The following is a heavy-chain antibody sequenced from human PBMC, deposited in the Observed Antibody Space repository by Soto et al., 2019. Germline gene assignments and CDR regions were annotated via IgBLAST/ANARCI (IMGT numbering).Heavy chain of an antibody. J-gene: IGHJ4*02. CDR1: GYTFTSYD. Sequence: QVQLVQSGAEVKKPGASVKVSCKASGYTFTSYDINWVRQATGQGLEWMGWMNPNSGNTGYAQKFQGRVTMTRNTSISTAYMELRSLRSEDTAVYYCAGSTYYDYIWGSYRYTGFDYWGQGTLVTVSS. D-gene: IGHD3-16*02. CDR3: AGSTYYDYIWGSYRYTGFDY. V-gene: IGHV1-8*01. CDR2: MNPNSGNT.